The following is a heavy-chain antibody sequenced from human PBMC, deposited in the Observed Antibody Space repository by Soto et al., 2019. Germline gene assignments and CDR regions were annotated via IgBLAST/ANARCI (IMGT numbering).Heavy chain of an antibody. Sequence: GGSLRLSCAASGFTFSTYSMNWVRQAPGKGLEWVSSIGSRTSYIYFADSVKGRFTISRDNAKSSLYLQMNSLRVDDTAVYYCARGGSTVTTNWFDPWGQGTLVTVSS. CDR1: GFTFSTYS. V-gene: IGHV3-21*01. D-gene: IGHD4-4*01. J-gene: IGHJ5*02. CDR3: ARGGSTVTTNWFDP. CDR2: IGSRTSYI.